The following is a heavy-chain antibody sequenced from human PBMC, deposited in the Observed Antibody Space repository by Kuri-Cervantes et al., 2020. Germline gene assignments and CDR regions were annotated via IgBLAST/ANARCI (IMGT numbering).Heavy chain of an antibody. V-gene: IGHV1-69*06. CDR3: AKRWEQAAFDI. D-gene: IGHD1-26*01. Sequence: SVKVSCKASGGTFSSYAISWVRQAPGQGLEWMGGIIPIFGTANYAQKFQGRVTITADKSTSTTYMELSSLRSEDTAVYYCAKRWEQAAFDIWGQGTMVTVSS. J-gene: IGHJ3*02. CDR1: GGTFSSYA. CDR2: IIPIFGTA.